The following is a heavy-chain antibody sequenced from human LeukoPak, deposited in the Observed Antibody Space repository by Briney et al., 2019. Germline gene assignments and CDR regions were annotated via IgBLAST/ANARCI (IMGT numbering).Heavy chain of an antibody. CDR1: GYTFTSYG. J-gene: IGHJ2*01. Sequence: ASVKVSCKASGYTFTSYGILWVRQAPGQGLEWMGWISAYNGNTNYAQKLQGRVTMTTDTSTSTAYMELRSLRSDDTAVYYCARITTVRGVIFDWYFDLWGRGTLVTVSS. D-gene: IGHD3-10*01. V-gene: IGHV1-18*01. CDR3: ARITTVRGVIFDWYFDL. CDR2: ISAYNGNT.